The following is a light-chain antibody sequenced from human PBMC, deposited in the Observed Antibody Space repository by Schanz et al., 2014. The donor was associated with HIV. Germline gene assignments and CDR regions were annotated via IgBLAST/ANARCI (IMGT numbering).Light chain of an antibody. Sequence: QSALTQPASVSGSPGQSITISCTGTSSDVGSYNLVSWYQQHPGKAPKLMIYEVSKRPSGVSNRFSGSKSGNTASLTISGLQAEDEADYYCSSYKSSSTQIVFGGGTKLTVL. J-gene: IGLJ2*01. CDR1: SSDVGSYNL. V-gene: IGLV2-14*02. CDR3: SSYKSSSTQIV. CDR2: EVS.